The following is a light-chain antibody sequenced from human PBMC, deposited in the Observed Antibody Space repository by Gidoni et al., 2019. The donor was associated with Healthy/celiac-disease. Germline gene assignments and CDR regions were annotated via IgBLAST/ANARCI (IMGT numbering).Light chain of an antibody. CDR2: QDS. Sequence: SYELTQPPSVSVSPGQTASITCYGDKLGDQYACWYQQKPGQSHVLVIYQDSKRPSGIPDRFSGSNSGNTATLTISGTQAMDEADYYCQAWDSSTVVFGGGTKLTVL. J-gene: IGLJ2*01. CDR3: QAWDSSTVV. CDR1: KLGDQY. V-gene: IGLV3-1*01.